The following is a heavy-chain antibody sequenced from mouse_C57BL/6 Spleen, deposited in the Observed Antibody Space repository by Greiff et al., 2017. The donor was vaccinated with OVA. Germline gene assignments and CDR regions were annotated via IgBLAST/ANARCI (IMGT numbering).Heavy chain of an antibody. V-gene: IGHV1-55*01. CDR3: ARSNDYDGYYFDY. D-gene: IGHD2-4*01. CDR2: IYPGSGST. Sequence: QVQLQQPGAELVKPGASVKMSCKASGYTFTSYWITWVKQRPGQGLEWIGDIYPGSGSTNYNEKFKSKATLTVDTSSSTAYLQLSSLTSEDSSVYYCARSNDYDGYYFDYWGQGTTLTVSS. CDR1: GYTFTSYW. J-gene: IGHJ2*01.